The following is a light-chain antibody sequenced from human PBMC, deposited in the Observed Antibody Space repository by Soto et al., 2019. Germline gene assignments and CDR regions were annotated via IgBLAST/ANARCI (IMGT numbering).Light chain of an antibody. CDR3: AAWDNSLSGWV. Sequence: QSALTQPASVSGSPGQSITISCTGTNGDVGSYDLVSWYQQYPGKAPKLIIYEVNKRPSGVPDRLSGSKSGASASLAISGLQSGDEADYYCAAWDNSLSGWVFGGGTKLTVL. CDR2: EVN. V-gene: IGLV2-14*02. CDR1: NGDVGSYDL. J-gene: IGLJ3*02.